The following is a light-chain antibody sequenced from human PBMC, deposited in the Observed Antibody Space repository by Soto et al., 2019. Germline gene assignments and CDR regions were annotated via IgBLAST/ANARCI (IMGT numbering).Light chain of an antibody. V-gene: IGKV3-20*01. J-gene: IGKJ1*01. Sequence: EIVLTQSPGSLSLSPGERAPLSCRASQSVDSSFFAWYQQKPGQAPRLLIYVAANRATGIPDRFSGSGSGTDFTLTISRLEPEDFAVYYCQQYVSSVTFGKGNKLEIK. CDR2: VAA. CDR1: QSVDSSF. CDR3: QQYVSSVT.